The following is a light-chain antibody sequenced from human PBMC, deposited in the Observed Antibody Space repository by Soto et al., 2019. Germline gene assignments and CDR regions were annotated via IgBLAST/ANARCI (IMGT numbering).Light chain of an antibody. CDR1: SSDIGAYNY. Sequence: QSALTQPASVSGSPGQSIAISCTGTSSDIGAYNYVSWYQQHPGKAPKLMIYEVSNRPSGVSDRFSGSTSSNTASLTISGLQAEDEGDYYCSSFATTSTLLFGGGTKVTVL. J-gene: IGLJ3*02. V-gene: IGLV2-14*01. CDR2: EVS. CDR3: SSFATTSTLL.